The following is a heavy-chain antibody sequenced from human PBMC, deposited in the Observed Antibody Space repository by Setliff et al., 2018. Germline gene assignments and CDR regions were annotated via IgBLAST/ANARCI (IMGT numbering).Heavy chain of an antibody. D-gene: IGHD6-19*01. J-gene: IGHJ1*01. CDR1: GYTFSSYS. CDR3: ARDPWQWLTTFTSAEYFQH. Sequence: ASVKVSCKASGYTFSSYSMHWVRQAPGQRLEWMGWINAANENTQYSKKFQGRLTITRDTSANTAYMELSSLRSEDTAVYYCARDPWQWLTTFTSAEYFQHWGQGTLVTVSS. V-gene: IGHV1-3*01. CDR2: INAANENT.